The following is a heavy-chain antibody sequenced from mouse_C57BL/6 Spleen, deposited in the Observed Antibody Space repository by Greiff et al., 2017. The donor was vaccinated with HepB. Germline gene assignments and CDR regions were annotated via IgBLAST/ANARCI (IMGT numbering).Heavy chain of an antibody. J-gene: IGHJ2*01. CDR2: IWSGGST. D-gene: IGHD2-5*01. Sequence: QVQLKQSGPGLVQPSQSLSITCTVSGFSLTSYGVHWVRQSPGKGLEWLGVIWSGGSTDYNAAFISRLSISKDNSKSQVFFKMNSLQADDTAIYYCSREYSNYVLYFDYWGQGTTLTVSS. CDR3: SREYSNYVLYFDY. CDR1: GFSLTSYG. V-gene: IGHV2-2*01.